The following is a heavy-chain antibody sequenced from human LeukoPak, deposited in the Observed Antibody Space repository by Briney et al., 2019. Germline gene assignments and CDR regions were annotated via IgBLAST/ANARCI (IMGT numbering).Heavy chain of an antibody. J-gene: IGHJ4*02. CDR3: ARASPYYYVLPFDY. V-gene: IGHV3-7*01. CDR2: IKQDGSEK. CDR1: GFTFSSYG. D-gene: IGHD3-10*02. Sequence: GGSLRLSCAASGFTFSSYGMSWVRQAPGKGLEWVANIKQDGSEKYYVDSVKGRFTISRDNAKNSLYLQMNSLRAEDTAVYYCARASPYYYVLPFDYWGQGTLVSVSS.